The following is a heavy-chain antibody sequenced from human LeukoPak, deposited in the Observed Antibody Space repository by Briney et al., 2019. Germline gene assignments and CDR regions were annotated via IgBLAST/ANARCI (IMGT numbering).Heavy chain of an antibody. J-gene: IGHJ6*02. CDR2: LHRDGRT. Sequence: SETLSLTCGVSGVSIASTEWWSWVRQAPGQGLEWVGELHRDGRTKYNTSLKSRVTMSIDYSKNQFSLRVTSVTAADTAMYYCARVLSRQWPRQYYYYGMDVWGQGTTVTVSS. CDR1: GVSIASTEW. V-gene: IGHV4-4*02. CDR3: ARVLSRQWPRQYYYYGMDV. D-gene: IGHD6-19*01.